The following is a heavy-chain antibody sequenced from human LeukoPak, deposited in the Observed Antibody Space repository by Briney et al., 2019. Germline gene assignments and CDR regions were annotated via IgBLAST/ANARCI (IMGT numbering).Heavy chain of an antibody. CDR3: ARAVYDFWSGYRHLDY. D-gene: IGHD3-3*01. CDR2: IYHSGST. Sequence: PSQTLSLTCTVSGGSISSGGYYWSWIRQPPGKGLEWIGYIYHSGSTYYNPSLKSRVTISVDRSKNQFSLKLSSVTAADTAVYYCARAVYDFWSGYRHLDYWGQGTLVTVSS. V-gene: IGHV4-30-2*01. CDR1: GGSISSGGYY. J-gene: IGHJ4*02.